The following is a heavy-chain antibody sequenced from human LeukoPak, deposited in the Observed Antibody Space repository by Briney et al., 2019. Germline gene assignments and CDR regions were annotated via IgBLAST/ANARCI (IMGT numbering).Heavy chain of an antibody. D-gene: IGHD5-18*01. Sequence: GGSPRLSCAASGFTFDDYGMSWVRQAPGKGLEWVSGINWNGGSTGYADSVKGRFTISRDNAKNSLYLQMNSLRAEDTALYYCARRRRGYSYGTDYYYYMDVWGKGTTVTVSS. CDR2: INWNGGST. J-gene: IGHJ6*03. V-gene: IGHV3-20*04. CDR3: ARRRRGYSYGTDYYYYMDV. CDR1: GFTFDDYG.